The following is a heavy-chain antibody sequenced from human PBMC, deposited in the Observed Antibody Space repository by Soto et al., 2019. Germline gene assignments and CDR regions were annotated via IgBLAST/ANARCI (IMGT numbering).Heavy chain of an antibody. D-gene: IGHD2-15*01. CDR2: IYYSGST. Sequence: SETLSLTCTVSGGSISSGGYYWSWIRQHPGKGLEWIGYIYYSGSTYYNPSLKSRVTISVDTSKNQFSLKLSSVTAADTAVYYCALTVVTAADLWFDPWGQGTLVTVSS. CDR1: GGSISSGGYY. V-gene: IGHV4-31*03. J-gene: IGHJ5*02. CDR3: ALTVVTAADLWFDP.